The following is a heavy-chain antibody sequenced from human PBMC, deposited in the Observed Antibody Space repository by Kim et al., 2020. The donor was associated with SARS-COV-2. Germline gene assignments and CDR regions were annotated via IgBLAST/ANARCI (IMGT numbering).Heavy chain of an antibody. Sequence: GESLKISCKGSGYSFTSYWIGWVRQMPGKGLEWMGIIYPGDSATRYSPSFQVQVTISADKSISTAYLQWSSLKASDTAMYYCARTALPSGELMDNWFDPWGQGTLVTVSS. V-gene: IGHV5-51*01. J-gene: IGHJ5*02. CDR2: IYPGDSAT. CDR3: ARTALPSGELMDNWFDP. D-gene: IGHD3-16*01. CDR1: GYSFTSYW.